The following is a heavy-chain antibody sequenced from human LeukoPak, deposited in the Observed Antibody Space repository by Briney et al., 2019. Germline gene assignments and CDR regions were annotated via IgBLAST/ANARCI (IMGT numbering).Heavy chain of an antibody. D-gene: IGHD3-16*01. J-gene: IGHJ6*02. CDR2: INHNGNVN. CDR1: GFTFSSYW. CDR3: ARGGGLDV. Sequence: GGSLRLSCAASGFTFSSYWMNWARQAPGKGLEWVASINHNGNVNYYVDSVKGRFTISRDNAKKSLYLQMSNLRAEDTAVYFCARGGGLDVWGQGATVTVSS. V-gene: IGHV3-7*03.